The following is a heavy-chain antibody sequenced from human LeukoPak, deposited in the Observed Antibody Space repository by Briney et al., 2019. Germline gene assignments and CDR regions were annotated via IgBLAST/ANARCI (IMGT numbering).Heavy chain of an antibody. CDR2: ISCYNGDT. V-gene: IGHV1-18*04. CDR3: ARDPSNSSGYHAHFDS. D-gene: IGHD3-22*01. Sequence: ASVKVSCKASGYTFTSYYMHWVRQAPGQGLEWMGWISCYNGDTIYAQNVQGRVTMTTDASTRTVYIELRNLGSDDTAIYYCARDPSNSSGYHAHFDSWGQGTLVTVSS. CDR1: GYTFTSYY. J-gene: IGHJ4*02.